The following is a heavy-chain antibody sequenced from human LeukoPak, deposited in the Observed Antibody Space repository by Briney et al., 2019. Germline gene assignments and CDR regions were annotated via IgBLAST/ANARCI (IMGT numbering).Heavy chain of an antibody. CDR3: AATPSDILTGYYLDAFDI. CDR2: IYTSGST. Sequence: SETLSLTCTVSGGSISSYYWSWIRQPAGKGLEWIGRIYTSGSTNYNPSLKSRVTMSVDTSKNQFSLKLSSVTAADTAVYYCAATPSDILTGYYLDAFDIWGQGTMVTVSS. CDR1: GGSISSYY. V-gene: IGHV4-4*07. J-gene: IGHJ3*02. D-gene: IGHD3-9*01.